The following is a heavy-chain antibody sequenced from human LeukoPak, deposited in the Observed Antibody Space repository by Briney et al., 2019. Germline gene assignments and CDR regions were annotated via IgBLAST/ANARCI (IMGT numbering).Heavy chain of an antibody. CDR1: GFTFSSYE. CDR2: ISSSGSTI. CDR3: AKQDYVWGSYRTALDY. V-gene: IGHV3-48*03. J-gene: IGHJ4*02. Sequence: GGSLRLSCAASGFTFSSYEMNWVRQAPGKGLEWVSYISSSGSTIYYADSVKGRFTISRDNAKNSLYLQMNSLRAEDTAVYYCAKQDYVWGSYRTALDYWGQGTLVTVSP. D-gene: IGHD3-16*02.